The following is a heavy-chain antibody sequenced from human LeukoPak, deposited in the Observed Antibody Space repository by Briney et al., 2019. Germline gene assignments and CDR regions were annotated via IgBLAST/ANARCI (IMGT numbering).Heavy chain of an antibody. V-gene: IGHV3-30*02. CDR2: IRYDGSNK. Sequence: GGSLRLSCAASGFTFSSYGMHWVRQAPCKGLEWVAFIRYDGSNKYYADSVKGRFTISRDNSKNTLYLQMNSPRAEDTAVYYCAKDTGDGYNYDYWGQGTLVTVSS. J-gene: IGHJ4*02. D-gene: IGHD5-24*01. CDR3: AKDTGDGYNYDY. CDR1: GFTFSSYG.